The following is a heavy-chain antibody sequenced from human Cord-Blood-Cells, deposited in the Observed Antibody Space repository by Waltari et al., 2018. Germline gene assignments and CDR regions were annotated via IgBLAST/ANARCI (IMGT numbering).Heavy chain of an antibody. V-gene: IGHV4-39*01. CDR1: GGAISSSSYY. J-gene: IGHJ4*02. CDR3: ASSTVNYDFWSEILYCFDY. D-gene: IGHD3-3*01. CDR2: IYYSGIT. Sequence: QLQLHESAPGLVKPSEPLSLPFPVSGGAISSSSYYWGWISPPHWKCLEWVGGIYYSGITYYNPYLKKRVNISVDTSNNQFSRKLSSVTAAASAVYYCASSTVNYDFWSEILYCFDYWGQGTLVTVSS.